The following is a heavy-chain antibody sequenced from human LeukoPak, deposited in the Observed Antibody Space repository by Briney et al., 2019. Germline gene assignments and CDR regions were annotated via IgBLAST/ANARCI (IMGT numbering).Heavy chain of an antibody. Sequence: PGGSLRLSCAASGFTFSSYAMSWVRQAPGKGLEWVSAISGSGGSTYYADSVKGRFTISRDNSKNTLYLQMNSLRAEDTAVYYCAKEPREYYDFWSGYYPDAFDIWGQGTMVTVSS. CDR3: AKEPREYYDFWSGYYPDAFDI. V-gene: IGHV3-23*01. CDR1: GFTFSSYA. CDR2: ISGSGGST. J-gene: IGHJ3*02. D-gene: IGHD3-3*01.